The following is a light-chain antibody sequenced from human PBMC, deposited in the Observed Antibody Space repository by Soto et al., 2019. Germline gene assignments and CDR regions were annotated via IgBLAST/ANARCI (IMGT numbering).Light chain of an antibody. CDR2: AVS. V-gene: IGKV1-39*01. J-gene: IGKJ4*01. CDR1: QRIDSY. CDR3: QQSHSSPLT. Sequence: DIQMTQSPSSLSASVGDRVTITCRTSQRIDSYLNWYQHKPGQAPKLLIYAVSRLQSGVPSRFSGSGSGTDFILTINSFQAEDFATYYCQQSHSSPLTFGGGTKV.